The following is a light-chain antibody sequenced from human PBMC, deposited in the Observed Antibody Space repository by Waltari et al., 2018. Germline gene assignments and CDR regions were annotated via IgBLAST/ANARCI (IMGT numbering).Light chain of an antibody. Sequence: QTVVTQEPSFSVSPGGTVTLTCGLTSASVSTTYYPSCYQQTPGQAPRALIYNTYSRSSGVPDRFSGSILGNKAALTITGAQADDESDYYCVLYLGSDTWVFGGGTKLTVL. J-gene: IGLJ3*02. CDR3: VLYLGSDTWV. CDR1: SASVSTTYY. V-gene: IGLV8-61*01. CDR2: NTY.